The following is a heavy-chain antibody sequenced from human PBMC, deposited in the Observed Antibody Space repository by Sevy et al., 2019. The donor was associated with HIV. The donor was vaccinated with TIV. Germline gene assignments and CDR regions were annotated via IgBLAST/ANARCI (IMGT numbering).Heavy chain of an antibody. CDR1: GFTFSGSA. V-gene: IGHV3-73*01. D-gene: IGHD3-22*01. Sequence: GESLRLSCAASGFTFSGSAMHWVRQASGKGLEWVGRIRSKANSYATVYAASVKGRFTISRDDSKNTAYLQMNSLKTEDTAVYYCTRPNPGIGYYYDSSGYSNNWFDPWGQGTLVTVSS. CDR3: TRPNPGIGYYYDSSGYSNNWFDP. CDR2: IRSKANSYAT. J-gene: IGHJ5*02.